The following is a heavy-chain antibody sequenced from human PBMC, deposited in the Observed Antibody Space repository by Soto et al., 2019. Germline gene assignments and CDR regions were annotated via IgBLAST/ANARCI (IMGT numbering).Heavy chain of an antibody. D-gene: IGHD6-13*01. V-gene: IGHV1-18*01. CDR2: ISAYNGNT. J-gene: IGHJ6*02. CDR3: ARDGAAGNYYYYGMDV. Sequence: ASVKVSCKASGYTFTSYGISWVRQAPGQGLEWMGWISAYNGNTNYEQKLQGRVTMTTDTSTSTAYMELRSLRSDDTAVYYCARDGAAGNYYYYGMDVWGQGTTVTV. CDR1: GYTFTSYG.